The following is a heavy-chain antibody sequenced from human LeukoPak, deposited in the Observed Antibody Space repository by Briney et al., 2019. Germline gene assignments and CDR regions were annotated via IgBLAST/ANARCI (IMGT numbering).Heavy chain of an antibody. CDR1: GGSFSGYY. V-gene: IGHV4-34*01. CDR2: VNHSGST. CDR3: ARDRSYGGKSQT. J-gene: IGHJ4*02. D-gene: IGHD4-23*01. Sequence: PSETLSLTCAVYGGSFSGYYWSWIRQPPGKGLEWIGDVNHSGSTNYNPSLKSRVTISVDTSKNQFSLKLSSVTAADTAVYYCARDRSYGGKSQTWGQGTLVTVSS.